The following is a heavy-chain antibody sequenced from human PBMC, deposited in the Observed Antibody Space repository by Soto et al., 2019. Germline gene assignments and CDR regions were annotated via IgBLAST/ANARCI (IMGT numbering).Heavy chain of an antibody. CDR2: ISHDGSVK. CDR3: AKDLYGAGWYNYFDP. Sequence: QVHLVESGGGVVQPGRSLRLSCAASGFTFSTTGMHWVRQAPGKGLEWVAMISHDGSVKHYTDSVKGRFTISRDTSNNTVYLQMNSLRPEDTAMYHCAKDLYGAGWYNYFDPWGQGTLVTVSS. CDR1: GFTFSTTG. D-gene: IGHD6-19*01. J-gene: IGHJ5*02. V-gene: IGHV3-30*18.